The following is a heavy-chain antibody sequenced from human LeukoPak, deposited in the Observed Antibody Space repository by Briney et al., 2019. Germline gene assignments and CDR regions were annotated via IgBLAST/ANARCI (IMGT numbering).Heavy chain of an antibody. V-gene: IGHV3-23*01. J-gene: IGHJ6*04. Sequence: GGSLRLSCAASGFTFSSYAMSGVRQAPGKGLEWVSAISGSGGSTYYSDSVKGRFTISRDNSKNTLYLQMNSLRAEDTAVYYCAELGITMIGGVWGKGTTVTISS. D-gene: IGHD3-10*02. CDR2: ISGSGGST. CDR1: GFTFSSYA. CDR3: AELGITMIGGV.